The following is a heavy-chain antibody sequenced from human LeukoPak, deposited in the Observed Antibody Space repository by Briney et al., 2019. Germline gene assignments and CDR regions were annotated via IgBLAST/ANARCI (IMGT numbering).Heavy chain of an antibody. D-gene: IGHD4-11*01. Sequence: PSETLSLTCAVYGGCFSGYYWSWIRQPPGKGLEWIGEINDSGSTNYNPSLKSRVTISVDTSKNQFSLKLSSVTAADTAVYYCARGVKTYDSNYRHYYYGMDVWGQGTTVTVSS. CDR3: ARGVKTYDSNYRHYYYGMDV. CDR2: INDSGST. CDR1: GGCFSGYY. J-gene: IGHJ6*02. V-gene: IGHV4-34*01.